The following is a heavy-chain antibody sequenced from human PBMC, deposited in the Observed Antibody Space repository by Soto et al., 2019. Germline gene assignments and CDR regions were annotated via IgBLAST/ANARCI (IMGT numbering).Heavy chain of an antibody. D-gene: IGHD5-18*01. J-gene: IGHJ6*02. Sequence: EVQLVESGGGLVQPGGSLRLSCAASGFTVSTNFMTWVRQAPGKGLEWVSVIYSGGSTFYADSVKGRFTITRDNSKNTVYFQMHSLRVEDTAVYYCARARMQLWPNYYDDGLDVWGQGTTVTVSS. CDR2: IYSGGST. CDR3: ARARMQLWPNYYDDGLDV. V-gene: IGHV3-66*01. CDR1: GFTVSTNF.